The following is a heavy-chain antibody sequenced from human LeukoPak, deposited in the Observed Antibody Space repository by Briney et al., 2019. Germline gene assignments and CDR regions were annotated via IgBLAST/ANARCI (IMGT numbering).Heavy chain of an antibody. CDR3: ARVSSGWCSESYYYYMDV. J-gene: IGHJ6*03. CDR2: IYYSGST. V-gene: IGHV4-39*07. CDR1: GGSISSSSYY. D-gene: IGHD6-19*01. Sequence: SETLSLTCTVSGGSISSSSYYWGWIRQPPGKGLEWIGSIYYSGSTYYNPSLKSRVTISVDTSKNQFSLKLSSVTAADTAVYYCARVSSGWCSESYYYYMDVWGKGTTVTVSS.